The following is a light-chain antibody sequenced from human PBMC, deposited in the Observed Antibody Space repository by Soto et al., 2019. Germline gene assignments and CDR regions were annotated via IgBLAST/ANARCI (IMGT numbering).Light chain of an antibody. Sequence: EIVMTQSPAPLSVSPGERAALSCRASQSVSSYLAWYQQKPGQAXRLXXYDASNRATGIPARFSGSGSGTDYTLTISGLEPEDFAVYYGQRRSNWPPITFGQGTRLEIK. CDR1: QSVSSY. CDR3: QRRSNWPPIT. J-gene: IGKJ5*01. V-gene: IGKV3-11*01. CDR2: DAS.